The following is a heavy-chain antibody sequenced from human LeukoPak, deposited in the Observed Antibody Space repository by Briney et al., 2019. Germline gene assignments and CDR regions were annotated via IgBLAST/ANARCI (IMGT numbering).Heavy chain of an antibody. CDR2: IIPIFGTA. V-gene: IGHV1-69*05. Sequence: GRIIPIFGTANYAQKFQGRVTITTDESTSTAYMELSSLRSEDTAVYYCASHSGAIQLWFDYWGQGTLVTVSS. CDR3: ASHSGAIQLWFDY. J-gene: IGHJ4*02. D-gene: IGHD5-18*01.